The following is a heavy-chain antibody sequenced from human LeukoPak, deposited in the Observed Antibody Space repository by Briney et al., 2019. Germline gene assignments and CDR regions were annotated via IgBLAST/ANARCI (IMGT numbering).Heavy chain of an antibody. Sequence: PSETLSLTCTVSGGSISSYYWSWIRQPPGKGLEWIGHIYYSGNTNYNPSLKSRVTISVDTSKNQFSLKLSSVTAADTAAYYCARDTGGATYFDYWGQGTLVTVSS. D-gene: IGHD1-26*01. CDR2: IYYSGNT. CDR3: ARDTGGATYFDY. CDR1: GGSISSYY. V-gene: IGHV4-59*01. J-gene: IGHJ4*02.